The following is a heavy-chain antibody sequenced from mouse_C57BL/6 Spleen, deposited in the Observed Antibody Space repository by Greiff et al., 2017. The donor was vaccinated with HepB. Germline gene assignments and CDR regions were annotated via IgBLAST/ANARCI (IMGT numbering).Heavy chain of an antibody. CDR2: ISDGGSYT. Sequence: EVKVEESGGGLVKPGGSLKLSCAASGFTFSSYAMSWVRQTPEKRLERVATISDGGSYTYYPDNVKGRFTISRDNAKNNLYLQMSHLKSEDTAMYYCAREGHYGSPFAYWGQGTLVTVSA. CDR3: AREGHYGSPFAY. J-gene: IGHJ3*01. D-gene: IGHD1-1*01. V-gene: IGHV5-4*01. CDR1: GFTFSSYA.